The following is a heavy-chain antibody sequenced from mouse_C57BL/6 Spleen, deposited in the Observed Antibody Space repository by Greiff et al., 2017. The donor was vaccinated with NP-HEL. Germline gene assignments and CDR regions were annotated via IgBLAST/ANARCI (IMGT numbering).Heavy chain of an antibody. D-gene: IGHD1-1*01. CDR1: GYSITSDY. CDR2: ISYSGST. V-gene: IGHV3-8*01. J-gene: IGHJ4*01. Sequence: ESGPGLAKPSQSLSLTCSVTGYSITSDYWNWIRKFPGNKLEYMGYISYSGSTYYNPSLKSRISITRDTSKNQYYLQLNSVTTEDTATYYCARSPYYYGSSPYAMDYWGQGTSVTVSS. CDR3: ARSPYYYGSSPYAMDY.